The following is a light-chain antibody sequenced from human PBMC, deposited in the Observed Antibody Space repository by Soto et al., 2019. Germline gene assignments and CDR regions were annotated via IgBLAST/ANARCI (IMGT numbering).Light chain of an antibody. V-gene: IGKV1-17*01. CDR1: QDIGNS. CDR3: LQHYSYSWT. Sequence: DIQMTQSPSSLSASVGDRVIITCRASQDIGNSLGWYQQKPGKAPKRLIYLASSLQSGVPSRFSGSRSGTDFTLTINSLQPEDFATYYCLQHYSYSWTFGQGTKVDIK. CDR2: LAS. J-gene: IGKJ1*01.